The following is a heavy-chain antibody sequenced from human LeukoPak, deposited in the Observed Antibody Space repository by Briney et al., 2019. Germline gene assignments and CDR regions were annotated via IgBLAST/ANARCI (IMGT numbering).Heavy chain of an antibody. V-gene: IGHV1-18*01. CDR1: GYTFTSFG. CDR3: ARDPGSYLTNSGWLNWFDP. D-gene: IGHD5-12*01. Sequence: SVKVPCKASGYTFTSFGISWVRQAPRHGLEGMGWISAYSGDTNYVQKLQCRVTLTTDTSTSTAYMELRSLKSDDTAVYFCARDPGSYLTNSGWLNWFDPWGQGSLVIVSS. CDR2: ISAYSGDT. J-gene: IGHJ5*02.